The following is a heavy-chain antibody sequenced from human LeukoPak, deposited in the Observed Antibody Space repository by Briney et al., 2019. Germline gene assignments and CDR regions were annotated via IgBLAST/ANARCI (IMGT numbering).Heavy chain of an antibody. D-gene: IGHD4-23*01. CDR2: ISGSGGTT. CDR1: GFTFSSYG. J-gene: IGHJ4*02. CDR3: ARVGGGYGGTDY. V-gene: IGHV3-23*01. Sequence: PGGSLRLSCAASGFTFSSYGMSWVRQAPGKGLEWVSAISGSGGTTYYADSVKGRFTISRDNSKNTLYLQMNSLRAEDTAVYYCARVGGGYGGTDYWGQGTLVTVSS.